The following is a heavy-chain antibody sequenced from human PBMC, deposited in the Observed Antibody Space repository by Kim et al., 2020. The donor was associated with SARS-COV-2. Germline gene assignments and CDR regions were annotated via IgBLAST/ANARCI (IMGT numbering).Heavy chain of an antibody. J-gene: IGHJ4*02. V-gene: IGHV3-21*01. D-gene: IGHD5-18*01. Sequence: GGSLRLSCAASGFTFSSYTMNWIRQAPGKGLEWVSSISYNGDIYYPESIKGRFTISRDKAKNSLYLQMGSRRAEDTAVYYCAKSLRGFSYGKLDYWGQGTPVTVSS. CDR3: AKSLRGFSYGKLDY. CDR1: GFTFSSYT. CDR2: ISYNGDI.